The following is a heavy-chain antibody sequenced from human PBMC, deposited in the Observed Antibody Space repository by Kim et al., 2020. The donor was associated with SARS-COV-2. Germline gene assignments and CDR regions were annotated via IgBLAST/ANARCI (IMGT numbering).Heavy chain of an antibody. CDR3: TRNRGYSYGYSDY. Sequence: GGSLRLSCTASGFTFGDYPMSWFRQAPGKGLEWVGFIRNKAHGGTTEDAASVTGRFTISRDDSKSIAYLQMNSLKTEDTAVYFCTRNRGYSYGYSDYWGQGTLVTVSS. CDR1: GFTFGDYP. V-gene: IGHV3-49*03. CDR2: IRNKAHGGTT. D-gene: IGHD5-18*01. J-gene: IGHJ4*02.